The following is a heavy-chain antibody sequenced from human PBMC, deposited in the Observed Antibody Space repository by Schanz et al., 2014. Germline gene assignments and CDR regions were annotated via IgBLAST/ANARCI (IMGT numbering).Heavy chain of an antibody. CDR2: ISVYNHNK. CDR1: GYIFINSG. J-gene: IGHJ4*02. D-gene: IGHD3-10*02. V-gene: IGHV1-18*01. CDR3: ARDRRLFDRDDLYYFDS. Sequence: QIQLVQSGPEVKKPGATVKVSCKASGYIFINSGISWVRQAPGQGLEWMGWISVYNHNKEYDQKFQGRVTMTTDTSTSTAYMAQTDLRSDDTDVYYCARDRRLFDRDDLYYFDSWGQGTLGTVSS.